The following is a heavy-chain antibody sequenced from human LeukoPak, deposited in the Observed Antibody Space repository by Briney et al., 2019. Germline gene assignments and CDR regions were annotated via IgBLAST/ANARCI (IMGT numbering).Heavy chain of an antibody. Sequence: SVKVSCKASGGTFSSYAISRVRQAPGQGLEWMGGIIPIFGTANYAQKFQGRVTITADKSTSTAYMELSSLRSEDTAVYYCARGEFGYFDWLLSNYYGMDVWGKGTTVTVSS. CDR1: GGTFSSYA. CDR3: ARGEFGYFDWLLSNYYGMDV. CDR2: IIPIFGTA. J-gene: IGHJ6*04. D-gene: IGHD3-9*01. V-gene: IGHV1-69*06.